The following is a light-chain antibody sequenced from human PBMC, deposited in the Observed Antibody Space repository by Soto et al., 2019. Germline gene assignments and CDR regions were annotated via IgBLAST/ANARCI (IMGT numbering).Light chain of an antibody. J-gene: IGKJ1*01. V-gene: IGKV1-5*03. CDR3: QQYDSFSVWT. CDR1: QSISSW. Sequence: DIQMTQSPSTLSASVGDRVTITCRASQSISSWLAWYQQKPGKAPKLLIYKASSLMSGVPSRFSGSGYGTEFTLTINRLQPDDSATYYCQQYDSFSVWTFGQGTKVDIK. CDR2: KAS.